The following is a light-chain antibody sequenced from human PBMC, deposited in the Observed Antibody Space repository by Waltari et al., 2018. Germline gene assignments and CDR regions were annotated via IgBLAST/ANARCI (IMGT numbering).Light chain of an antibody. J-gene: IGKJ2*01. CDR3: QKYNSWPPMYT. Sequence: EIVMTQSPATLSVSPGERATLSCRACQSVSSNLAWYQQKTGQSPRLLIYGGSTRATGIPARFSGSGSGTEFALTISSLQAEDFAVYYCQKYNSWPPMYTFGQGTKLEIK. V-gene: IGKV3-15*01. CDR2: GGS. CDR1: QSVSSN.